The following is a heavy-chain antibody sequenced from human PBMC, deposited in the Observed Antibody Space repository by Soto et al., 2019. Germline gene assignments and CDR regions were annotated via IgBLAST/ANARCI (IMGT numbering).Heavy chain of an antibody. V-gene: IGHV4-34*01. Sequence: QVQLQQWGTGLLKASETLSLTCAVYGESFSGYYWTWIRQSPGKWLEWIGEIDHRGSSTYSPSLMRRVSMSVDTSKSQFSLKLSSVSAADTGVYYCARGNWQPMAMRYGTDVWGQGTTVTVSS. D-gene: IGHD1-26*01. CDR3: ARGNWQPMAMRYGTDV. J-gene: IGHJ6*02. CDR1: GESFSGYY. CDR2: IDHRGSS.